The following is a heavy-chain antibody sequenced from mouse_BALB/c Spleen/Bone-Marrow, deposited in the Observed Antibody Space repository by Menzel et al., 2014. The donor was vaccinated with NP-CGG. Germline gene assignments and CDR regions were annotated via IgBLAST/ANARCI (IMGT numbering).Heavy chain of an antibody. CDR2: IYPGDGST. D-gene: IGHD2-4*01. J-gene: IGHJ3*01. CDR3: AREAYYDYDEGFAY. V-gene: IGHV1S56*01. Sequence: QVHVKQSGPELVKPGASVKMSCKASGYTFTSYYIHWVKQRPGQGLEWIGWIYPGDGSTKYNEEFKGKTTLTADKSSSTAYMLLSSLTSEDSAIYFCAREAYYDYDEGFAYWGQGTLVTVSA. CDR1: GYTFTSYY.